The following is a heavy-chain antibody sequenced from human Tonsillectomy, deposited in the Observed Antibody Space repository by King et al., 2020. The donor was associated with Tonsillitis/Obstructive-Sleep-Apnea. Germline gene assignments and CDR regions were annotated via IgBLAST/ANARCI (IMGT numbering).Heavy chain of an antibody. V-gene: IGHV3-66*01. D-gene: IGHD3-10*01. J-gene: IGHJ6*04. CDR2: IYSGGST. Sequence: VQLVESGGGLVQPGGSLRLSCAASGFTVSSNYMSWVRQAPGKGLEWVSVIYSGGSTYYADSVKGRFTISRDKSKNTLDLQMNSLRAEDTAVYYCAREEYNYGYGLDVWGKGTTVTVSS. CDR1: GFTVSSNY. CDR3: AREEYNYGYGLDV.